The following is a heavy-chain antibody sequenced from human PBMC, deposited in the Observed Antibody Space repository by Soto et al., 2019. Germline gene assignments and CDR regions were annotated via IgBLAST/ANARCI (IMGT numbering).Heavy chain of an antibody. V-gene: IGHV3-33*01. CDR3: ASGPPRGWYRNIYYYYGLDA. CDR1: GFTFSTHA. J-gene: IGHJ6*02. D-gene: IGHD6-19*01. Sequence: QVQLVETGGGVVQPGRSLSLSCVASGFTFSTHAMHWVRQAPGKGLEWVAVVWSDGNKQYYADSVMGRFTISRDNSRNTLYLQMNSLRAEDTALYFCASGPPRGWYRNIYYYYGLDAWGQGTTVTVTS. CDR2: VWSDGNKQ.